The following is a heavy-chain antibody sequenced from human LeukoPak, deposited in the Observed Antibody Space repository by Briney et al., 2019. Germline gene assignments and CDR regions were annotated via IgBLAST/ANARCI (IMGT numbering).Heavy chain of an antibody. CDR2: INHSGST. Sequence: SETLSLTCAVYGGSFSGYYWSWIRQPPGKGLEWIGEINHSGSTNYNPSLKSRVTISVDTSKNQFSLKLSSVTAADTAVYYCVTNWNDSYALYSGQGTLVTVSS. CDR1: GGSFSGYY. J-gene: IGHJ4*02. D-gene: IGHD1-20*01. V-gene: IGHV4-34*01. CDR3: VTNWNDSYALY.